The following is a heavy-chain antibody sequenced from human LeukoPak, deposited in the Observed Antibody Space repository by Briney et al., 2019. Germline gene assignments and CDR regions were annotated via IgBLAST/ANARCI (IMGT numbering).Heavy chain of an antibody. CDR2: ISSSGSTI. D-gene: IGHD6-19*01. CDR3: ARDSGIAVA. V-gene: IGHV3-48*03. Sequence: PRGSLRLSCAASGFTFSSYEMNWVRQAPGKGLEWVSYISSSGSTIYYADSVKGRFTISRDNAKNSLYLQMNSLRAEDTAVYYCARDSGIAVAWGQGTLVTVSS. CDR1: GFTFSSYE. J-gene: IGHJ4*02.